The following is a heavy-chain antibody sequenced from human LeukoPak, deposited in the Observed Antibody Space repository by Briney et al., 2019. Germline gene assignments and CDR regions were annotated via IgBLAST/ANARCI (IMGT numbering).Heavy chain of an antibody. CDR3: ARWKYSGWYVDY. CDR2: IYPADSDP. CDR1: GYSFPSYW. Sequence: GESLHLYCKGFGYSFPSYWLGWVRQMPGKGLEWMGIIYPADSDPRYNASFQGQGTISADKSISTAYLQWSSLKASDTAMYYCARWKYSGWYVDYWGQGTLVTVSS. D-gene: IGHD6-19*01. V-gene: IGHV5-51*01. J-gene: IGHJ4*02.